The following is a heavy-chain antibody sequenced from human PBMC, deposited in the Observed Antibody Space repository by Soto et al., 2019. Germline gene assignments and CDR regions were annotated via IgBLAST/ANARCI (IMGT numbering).Heavy chain of an antibody. V-gene: IGHV3-21*01. J-gene: IGHJ3*02. CDR1: GFTFSSYS. D-gene: IGHD3-3*01. Sequence: PGGSLRLSCAASGFTFSSYSMNWVRQAPGKGLEWVSSISSSSSYIYYADSVEGRFTISRDNAKNSLYLQMNSLRAEDTAVYYCARDRYDFWSGYRHAFDIWGQGTMVTVSS. CDR3: ARDRYDFWSGYRHAFDI. CDR2: ISSSSSYI.